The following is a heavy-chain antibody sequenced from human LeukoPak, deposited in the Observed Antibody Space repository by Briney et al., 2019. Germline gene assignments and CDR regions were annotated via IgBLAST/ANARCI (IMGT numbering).Heavy chain of an antibody. Sequence: SETLSLTCTVSGGSISSGSYYWGWIRQPPGKGLEWIGSIYYSGSTYYNPSLKSRVTISVDTSKNQFSLKLSSVTAADTAVYYCARLALVAARPTPYFDYWGQGTLVTVSS. CDR2: IYYSGST. CDR1: GGSISSGSYY. J-gene: IGHJ4*02. V-gene: IGHV4-39*01. D-gene: IGHD6-6*01. CDR3: ARLALVAARPTPYFDY.